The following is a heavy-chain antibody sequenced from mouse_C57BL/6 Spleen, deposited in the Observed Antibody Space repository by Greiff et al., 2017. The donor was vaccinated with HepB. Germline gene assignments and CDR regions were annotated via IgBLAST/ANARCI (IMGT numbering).Heavy chain of an antibody. J-gene: IGHJ1*03. V-gene: IGHV1-50*01. CDR3: AREDYGSSVGDV. D-gene: IGHD1-1*01. Sequence: QVQLQQPGAELVKPGASVKLSCKASGYTFTSYWMQWVKQRPGQGLEWIGEIDPSDSYTNYNQKFKGKATLTVDTSSSTAYMQLRSLTSEDSAVSYCAREDYGSSVGDVGGTGTTVTVSS. CDR2: IDPSDSYT. CDR1: GYTFTSYW.